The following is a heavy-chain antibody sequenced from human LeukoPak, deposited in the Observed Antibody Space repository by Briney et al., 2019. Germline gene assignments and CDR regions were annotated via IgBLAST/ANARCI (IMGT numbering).Heavy chain of an antibody. CDR1: GGSISSGDYY. D-gene: IGHD6-13*01. CDR3: ARGSSSSWYAGWFDP. V-gene: IGHV4-30-4*01. Sequence: SETLSLTCTVSGGSISSGDYYWTWLRQPPGKGLEWIGYIYYRGGTYYNPSLKSRVTMSMDTSKHQFSLKLTSVTAADTAVYYCARGSSSSWYAGWFDPWGQGTLVTVSS. J-gene: IGHJ5*02. CDR2: IYYRGGT.